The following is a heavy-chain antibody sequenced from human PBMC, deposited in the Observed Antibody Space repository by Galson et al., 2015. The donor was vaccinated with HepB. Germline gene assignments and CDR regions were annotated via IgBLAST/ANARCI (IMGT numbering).Heavy chain of an antibody. V-gene: IGHV3-30-3*01. CDR2: ISYDGSNK. CDR3: ARDKGSSGWYFGY. J-gene: IGHJ4*02. CDR1: GFTFSSYA. Sequence: SLRLSCAASGFTFSSYAMHWVRQAPGKGLEWVAVISYDGSNKYYADSVKGRFTISRDNSKNTLYLQMNSLRAEDTAVYYCARDKGSSGWYFGYWGQGTLVTVPS. D-gene: IGHD6-19*01.